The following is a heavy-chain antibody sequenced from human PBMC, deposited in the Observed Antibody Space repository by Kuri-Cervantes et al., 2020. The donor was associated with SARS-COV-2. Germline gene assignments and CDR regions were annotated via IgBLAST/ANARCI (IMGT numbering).Heavy chain of an antibody. V-gene: IGHV3-64*04. CDR3: AKGMGWLARTSIDN. D-gene: IGHD6-19*01. CDR2: ISSNGGST. Sequence: GGTLRLSCAGFGFTFSSYAMHWVRKAPGKGLDYVYAISSNGGSTYYADSVKGRFTISRDNSKNTLYLQMNRLSAEDAAVYYLAKGMGWLARTSIDNWGQGTMVTVSS. CDR1: GFTFSSYA. J-gene: IGHJ3*02.